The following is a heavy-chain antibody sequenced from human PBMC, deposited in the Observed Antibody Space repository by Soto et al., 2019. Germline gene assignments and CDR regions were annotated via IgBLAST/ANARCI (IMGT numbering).Heavy chain of an antibody. Sequence: GGSLRLSCAASGFTFSNHWMFWVRQVPGKGLVWVSRISPDGSTTNYADSVKGRFTISRDNAKNTVYLQMNSLRDEDTAVYYCARGGLYRFYMDVWGKGTTVTVSS. CDR2: ISPDGSTT. J-gene: IGHJ6*03. CDR3: ARGGLYRFYMDV. CDR1: GFTFSNHW. V-gene: IGHV3-74*01.